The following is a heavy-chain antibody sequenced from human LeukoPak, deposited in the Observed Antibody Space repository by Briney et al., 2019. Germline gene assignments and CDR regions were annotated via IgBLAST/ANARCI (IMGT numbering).Heavy chain of an antibody. CDR1: GGSISSGDYY. Sequence: SETLSLTCTVSGGSISSGDYYWSWIRQPPGEGLEWIGYIYYSGSTYYNPSLKSRVTISVDTSKNQFSLKLSSVTAADTAVYYCARDRRYYGMDVWGQGTTVTVSS. CDR2: IYYSGST. CDR3: ARDRRYYGMDV. V-gene: IGHV4-30-4*01. J-gene: IGHJ6*02.